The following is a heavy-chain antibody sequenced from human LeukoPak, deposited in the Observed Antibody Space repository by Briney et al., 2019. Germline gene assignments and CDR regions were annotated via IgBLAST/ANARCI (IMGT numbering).Heavy chain of an antibody. D-gene: IGHD3-22*01. J-gene: IGHJ4*02. V-gene: IGHV1-18*01. CDR2: ISAYNGNT. CDR3: ARERRYYDSSGYPDY. CDR1: GYTFTSYG. Sequence: ASVKVSCKASGYTFTSYGISWVRQAPGQGLEWMGWISAYNGNTNYAQKLQGRVTITTDTSMSTAYMELRSLRSDDTAVYYCARERRYYDSSGYPDYWGQGTLVTVSS.